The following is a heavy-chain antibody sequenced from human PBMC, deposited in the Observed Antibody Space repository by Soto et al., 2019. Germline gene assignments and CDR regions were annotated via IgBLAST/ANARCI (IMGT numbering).Heavy chain of an antibody. CDR3: TTEDDYYGSGSYHD. Sequence: GGSLRLSCAASGFTFSNAWMNWVRQAPGKGLEWVGRIKSKTDGGTTDYAAPVKGRFTISRDDSKNTLYLQMNSLKTEDTAVYYCTTEDDYYGSGSYHDWGQGTLVTVSS. V-gene: IGHV3-15*07. D-gene: IGHD3-10*01. CDR1: GFTFSNAW. J-gene: IGHJ4*02. CDR2: IKSKTDGGTT.